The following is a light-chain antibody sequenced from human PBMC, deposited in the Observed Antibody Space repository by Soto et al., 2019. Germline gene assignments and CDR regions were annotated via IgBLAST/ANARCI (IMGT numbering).Light chain of an antibody. J-gene: IGKJ3*01. CDR2: AAS. CDR3: QKSYSTPLT. CDR1: QSISSY. V-gene: IGKV1-39*01. Sequence: DLQMTQSPSTLSSSLGDSVTITCRASQSISSYLNWYQQKPGKAPKLLIYAASSLQSGVPSRLSGSGSGTDFNLTISSLQPEDFATYYCQKSYSTPLTFGPGTKVDIK.